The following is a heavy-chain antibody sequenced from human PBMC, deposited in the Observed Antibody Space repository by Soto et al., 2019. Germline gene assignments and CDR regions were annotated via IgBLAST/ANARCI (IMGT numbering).Heavy chain of an antibody. CDR2: IYHGVST. J-gene: IGHJ5*02. CDR3: VRSGCSSTACHTDWFDP. D-gene: IGHD2-2*01. Sequence: QLQLQESGSGLVKPSQTLSLTCAVSGASVDSGGYSWSWIRQPPGKGLEWIGYIYHGVSTDYNPSLKSRFTISVDSSKNLFSLSLSSVTAAYTAVYFCVRSGCSSTACHTDWFDPWGPGTLVTVSS. CDR1: GASVDSGGYS. V-gene: IGHV4-30-2*01.